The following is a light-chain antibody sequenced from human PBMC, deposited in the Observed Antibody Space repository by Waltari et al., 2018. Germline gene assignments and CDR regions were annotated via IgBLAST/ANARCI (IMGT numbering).Light chain of an antibody. CDR3: QQYNNWPPWT. J-gene: IGKJ1*01. CDR1: QSIGSN. V-gene: IGKV3-15*01. CDR2: RAS. Sequence: EVVMTQSPDTLSVSPGERATLSCRASQSIGSNLAWYQQKPGQVPRLLISRASTRATGIPASFSGRGSGTEFTLTIDSLQSEDFAVYYCQQYNNWPPWTFGQGTKVEIK.